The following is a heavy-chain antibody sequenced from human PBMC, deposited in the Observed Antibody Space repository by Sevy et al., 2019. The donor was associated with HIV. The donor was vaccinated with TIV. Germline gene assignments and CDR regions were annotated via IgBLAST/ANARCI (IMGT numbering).Heavy chain of an antibody. D-gene: IGHD2-2*01. CDR2: VDPSAGNT. V-gene: IGHV1-2*02. CDR1: GDTFTNNY. Sequence: ASVKVSCKASGDTFTNNYIHWVRQAPGQGLEWMGMVDPSAGNTTYAQKFQGRVTMTRDTSISTAYLDLSRLRSDDTAIYYCARGDSLVVPPATVDYWGQGTLVTVSS. CDR3: ARGDSLVVPPATVDY. J-gene: IGHJ4*02.